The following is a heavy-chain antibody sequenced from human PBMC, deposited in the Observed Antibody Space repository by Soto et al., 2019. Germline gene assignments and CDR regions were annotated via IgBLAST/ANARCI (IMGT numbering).Heavy chain of an antibody. CDR3: ARDEGGTAMVTSGDSYDY. D-gene: IGHD5-18*01. Sequence: GASVKVSCKASGGTFGSYTISWVRQAPGQGLEWMGRIIPILGIANYAQKFQGRVTITADKSTSTAYMELSSLRSEDTAVYYFARDEGGTAMVTSGDSYDYWGQGTLVTVSS. CDR2: IIPILGIA. J-gene: IGHJ4*02. V-gene: IGHV1-69*04. CDR1: GGTFGSYT.